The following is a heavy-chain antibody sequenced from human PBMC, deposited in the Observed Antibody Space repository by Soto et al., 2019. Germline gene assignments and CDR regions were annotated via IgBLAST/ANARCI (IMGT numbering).Heavy chain of an antibody. J-gene: IGHJ6*01. V-gene: IGHV1-18*01. D-gene: IGHD2-8*01. Sequence: ASVKVSCKASGYTFTRYGISWVRQAPGQGLEWMGWISGYNGDTNYAQKFQDRVSMTIDTSTGTAFMELRSLTSDDTAIYYCAKNGQPPYYYYGLDVWGQGTKVNVSS. CDR3: AKNGQPPYYYYGLDV. CDR2: ISGYNGDT. CDR1: GYTFTRYG.